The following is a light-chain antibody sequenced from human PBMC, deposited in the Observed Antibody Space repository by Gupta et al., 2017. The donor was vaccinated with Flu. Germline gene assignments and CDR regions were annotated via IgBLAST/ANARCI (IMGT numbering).Light chain of an antibody. Sequence: QXXLXXPXSVSGSXGQXXXXXCXXTSSDVGRSDSVSWYQQYPGKAPKLIIYDVTTRPSGVSSRFSGSKSGNTASLTISGLEAEDESDYYCSSYTSTNTFYVFGTGTTVTVL. CDR1: SSDVGRSDS. CDR3: SSYTSTNTFYV. J-gene: IGLJ1*01. V-gene: IGLV2-14*01. CDR2: DVT.